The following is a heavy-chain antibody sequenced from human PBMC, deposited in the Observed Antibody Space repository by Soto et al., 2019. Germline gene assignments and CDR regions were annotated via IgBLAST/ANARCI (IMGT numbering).Heavy chain of an antibody. D-gene: IGHD3-16*01. J-gene: IGHJ6*02. CDR3: AKVGAASIGYSNYYGMDV. Sequence: PGGSLRLSCAASGFTFSSYAMSWVRQAPGKGLEWVSALSGSGGSTYYADSVKGRFTISRDNSKNTLYLQMNSLRAKDTAVYYCAKVGAASIGYSNYYGMDVWGQGTTVTVSS. V-gene: IGHV3-23*01. CDR2: LSGSGGST. CDR1: GFTFSSYA.